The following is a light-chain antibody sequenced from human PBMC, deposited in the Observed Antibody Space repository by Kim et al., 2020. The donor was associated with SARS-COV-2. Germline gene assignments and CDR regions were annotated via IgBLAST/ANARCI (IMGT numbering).Light chain of an antibody. CDR3: AAWDDSLNGPV. CDR1: SSNIGSHT. CDR2: SNN. J-gene: IGLJ2*01. Sequence: GQRVTISCYGSSSNIGSHTVNWYHQLPGTAPKFLIYSNNQRPSGVPDRFSGSKSGTSASLAITGLQSEDEADYYCAAWDDSLNGPVFGGWTQLTVL. V-gene: IGLV1-44*01.